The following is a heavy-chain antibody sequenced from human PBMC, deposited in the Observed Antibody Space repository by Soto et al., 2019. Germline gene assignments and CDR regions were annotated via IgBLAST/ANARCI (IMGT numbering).Heavy chain of an antibody. J-gene: IGHJ4*02. Sequence: GGSLRLSCAASGFTFSNAWMNWVRQAPGKGLEWVGRIKSKTDGGTTDYAAPVKGRFAISRDDSKNTLYLQMNSLKTEDTAVYYCTTDPMAPDIVVVVAATAHLIDYWGQGTLVTVSS. CDR2: IKSKTDGGTT. V-gene: IGHV3-15*07. CDR1: GFTFSNAW. D-gene: IGHD2-15*01. CDR3: TTDPMAPDIVVVVAATAHLIDY.